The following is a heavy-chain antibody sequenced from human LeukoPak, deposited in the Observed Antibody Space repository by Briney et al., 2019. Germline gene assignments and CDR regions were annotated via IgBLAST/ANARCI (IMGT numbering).Heavy chain of an antibody. J-gene: IGHJ4*02. CDR1: GFTFSTYD. CDR3: AKDLAAVPGNKYFAY. V-gene: IGHV3-23*01. CDR2: ISGSGGST. D-gene: IGHD6-19*01. Sequence: PGGSLRLSCAASGFTFSTYDMTWVRQAPGKGLEWVLSISGSGGSTYYADSVKGRFTTSRDNSKNTLYLQMNGLRAEDTAVYYCAKDLAAVPGNKYFAYWGQGTLVTVSS.